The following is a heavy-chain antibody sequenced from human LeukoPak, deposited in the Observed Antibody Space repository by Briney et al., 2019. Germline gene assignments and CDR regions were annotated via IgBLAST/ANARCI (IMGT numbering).Heavy chain of an antibody. D-gene: IGHD3-3*01. CDR3: ARDEEISDFWSGYYTGGY. CDR2: ISYDGSNK. J-gene: IGHJ4*02. V-gene: IGHV3-30*03. Sequence: GRSLRLSCAASGFSFSNYGVHWVRQAPGKGLEWVAVISYDGSNKYYVDSVKGRFTISRENSKNTVYLQMNTLRAEDTAVYYCARDEEISDFWSGYYTGGYWGQGTLVTVSS. CDR1: GFSFSNYG.